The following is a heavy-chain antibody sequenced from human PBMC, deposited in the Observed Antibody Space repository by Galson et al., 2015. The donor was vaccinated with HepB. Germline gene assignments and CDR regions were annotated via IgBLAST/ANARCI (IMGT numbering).Heavy chain of an antibody. V-gene: IGHV3-11*01. Sequence: SLRLSCAASGFIFSDYYMSWIRQAPGKGLEWVSYISSSGASAYYADSVKGRFTISRDNAKNSLYLQMNSLRAEDTAVYYRARSYSSSWFIYFQHWGQGTLVTVSS. J-gene: IGHJ1*01. D-gene: IGHD6-13*01. CDR1: GFIFSDYY. CDR3: ARSYSSSWFIYFQH. CDR2: ISSSGASA.